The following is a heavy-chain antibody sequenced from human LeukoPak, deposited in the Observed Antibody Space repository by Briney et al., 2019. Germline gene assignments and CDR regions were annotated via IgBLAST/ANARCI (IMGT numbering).Heavy chain of an antibody. CDR1: GFSFSSYS. J-gene: IGHJ4*02. CDR2: ISSTSSYI. CDR3: ARGKGVPAAGPSQRKQEHYFDY. V-gene: IGHV3-21*01. D-gene: IGHD6-13*01. Sequence: PGGSLRLSCAASGFSFSSYSMNWVRQAPGKGLEWVSSISSTSSYIYSADSLKARFTISRDNAKNSLYLQMSSLRAEDTALYYCARGKGVPAAGPSQRKQEHYFDYWGQGTLVTVSS.